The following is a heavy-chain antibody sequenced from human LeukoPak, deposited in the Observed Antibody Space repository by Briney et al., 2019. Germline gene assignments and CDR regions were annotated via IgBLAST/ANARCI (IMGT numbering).Heavy chain of an antibody. J-gene: IGHJ6*03. V-gene: IGHV4-59*10. CDR2: IYTSGST. Sequence: PSETLSLTCAVYGGSFSGYYWSWIRQPAGKGLEWIGRIYTSGSTNYNPSLKSRVTMSVDTSKNQFSLKLSSVTAADTAVYYCARVAIVVVPAAISPDFYYYYYMDVWGKGTTVTVSS. CDR3: ARVAIVVVPAAISPDFYYYYYMDV. D-gene: IGHD2-2*03. CDR1: GGSFSGYY.